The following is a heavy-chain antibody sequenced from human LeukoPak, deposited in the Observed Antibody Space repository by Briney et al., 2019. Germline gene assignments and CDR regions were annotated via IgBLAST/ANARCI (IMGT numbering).Heavy chain of an antibody. CDR2: ISYDGSNK. V-gene: IGHV3-30*18. CDR3: AKDLGQYSGYY. Sequence: GSLRLSCAASGFTFSSYGMHWVRQAPGKGLEWVAVISYDGSNKYYADSVKGRFTISRDNSKNTLYLQMNSLRAEDTAVYYCAKDLGQYSGYYWGQGTLVTVSS. J-gene: IGHJ4*02. CDR1: GFTFSSYG. D-gene: IGHD5-12*01.